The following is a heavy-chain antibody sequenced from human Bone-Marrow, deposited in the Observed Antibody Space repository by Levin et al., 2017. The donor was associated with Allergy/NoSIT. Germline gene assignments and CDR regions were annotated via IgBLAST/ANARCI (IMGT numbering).Heavy chain of an antibody. D-gene: IGHD6-19*01. CDR2: ISWNSGSI. Sequence: LSLTCAASGFTFDDYAMHWVRQAPGKGLEWVSGISWNSGSIGYADSVKGRFTISRDNAKNSLYLQMNSLRAEDTALYYCATGFSSGWNHDAFDIWGQGTMVTVSS. CDR3: ATGFSSGWNHDAFDI. CDR1: GFTFDDYA. J-gene: IGHJ3*02. V-gene: IGHV3-9*01.